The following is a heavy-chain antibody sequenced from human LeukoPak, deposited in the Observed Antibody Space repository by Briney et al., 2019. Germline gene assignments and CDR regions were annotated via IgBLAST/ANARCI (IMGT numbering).Heavy chain of an antibody. CDR2: INPNSGGT. Sequence: ASVKVSCKASGYTFTGYYMHWVRQAPGQGLEWMGWINPNSGGTNYAQKFQGRVTMTRDTSISTAYMELSRLRSDDTAGYYCARDQGIVGATYYYYYYMDVWGKGTTVTVSS. CDR3: ARDQGIVGATYYYYYYMDV. CDR1: GYTFTGYY. J-gene: IGHJ6*03. D-gene: IGHD1-26*01. V-gene: IGHV1-2*02.